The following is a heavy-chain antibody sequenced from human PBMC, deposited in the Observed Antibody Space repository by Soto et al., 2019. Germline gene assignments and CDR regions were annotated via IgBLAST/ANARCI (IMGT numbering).Heavy chain of an antibody. CDR2: IYFGGDT. CDR3: AGSGSYYLDY. Sequence: PGGSLRLSCAASGFSVRSNYMSWVRQAPGKGLEWVSVIYFGGDTYYADFVKGRFTISTDNSKNTVYLQMKSLRVEDTALYYCAGSGSYYLDYWGQGSLVTVSS. J-gene: IGHJ4*02. CDR1: GFSVRSNY. V-gene: IGHV3-53*01. D-gene: IGHD3-10*01.